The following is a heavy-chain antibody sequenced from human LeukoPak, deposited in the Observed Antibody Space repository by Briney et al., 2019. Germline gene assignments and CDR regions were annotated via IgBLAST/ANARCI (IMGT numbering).Heavy chain of an antibody. J-gene: IGHJ6*02. D-gene: IGHD4-11*01. CDR1: GYTFSSYC. V-gene: IGHV1-46*01. CDR3: ASPNPDTTVPPARPTSYYYYYGMDV. CDR2: INASGDYT. Sequence: ASVKVSCKASGYTFSSYCLHWVRQAPGQGLEWMGIINASGDYTRTAQKFQGRVTMTRDTSTSTVYMELSSLRSEDTAVYYCASPNPDTTVPPARPTSYYYYYGMDVWGQGTTVTVSS.